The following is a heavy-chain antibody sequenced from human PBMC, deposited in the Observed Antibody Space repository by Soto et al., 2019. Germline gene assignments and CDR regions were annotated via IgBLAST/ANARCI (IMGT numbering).Heavy chain of an antibody. CDR2: IYYSGST. D-gene: IGHD3-16*02. V-gene: IGHV4-39*01. J-gene: IGHJ4*02. CDR3: ARHYGRPTTTRESYHYTYGFDF. Sequence: PSETLSLTCTVSGGSISSSSYYWGWIRQPPGKGLEWIGSIYYSGSTYYNPSLKSRVTIFVDTSNNQFSLKLSSVTAADTAVYYCARHYGRPTTTRESYHYTYGFDFWGQGTLVSVSS. CDR1: GGSISSSSYY.